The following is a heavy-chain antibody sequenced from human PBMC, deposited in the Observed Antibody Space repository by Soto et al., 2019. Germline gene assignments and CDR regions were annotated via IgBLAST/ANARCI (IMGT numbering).Heavy chain of an antibody. CDR2: IYSGGST. Sequence: EVQLVESGGGLVQPGGSLRLSCAASGFTVSTKYMSWVRQAPGKGLEWVSVIYSGGSTFYADSVRGRFIISRDNSKNTVNLQINSLRAEDTAVYYCARDPWAADYWGQGTLVTVSS. V-gene: IGHV3-66*01. J-gene: IGHJ4*02. CDR1: GFTVSTKY. D-gene: IGHD3-16*01. CDR3: ARDPWAADY.